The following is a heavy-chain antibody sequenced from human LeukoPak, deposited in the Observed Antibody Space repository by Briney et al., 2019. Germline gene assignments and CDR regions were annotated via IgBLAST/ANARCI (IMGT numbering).Heavy chain of an antibody. CDR2: ITSGGGK. V-gene: IGHV3-23*01. D-gene: IGHD1-14*01. J-gene: IGHJ5*02. Sequence: GGSLRLSCAASGFTLCTKAVSWVRQAPGKGLEWVSAITSGGGKYYGDPVKGRFTLLRDNSKDKVDLQIQRLGAEDTAVYYGAKDEPPVAKGNWFDPWGQGTLVTVSS. CDR1: GFTLCTKA. CDR3: AKDEPPVAKGNWFDP.